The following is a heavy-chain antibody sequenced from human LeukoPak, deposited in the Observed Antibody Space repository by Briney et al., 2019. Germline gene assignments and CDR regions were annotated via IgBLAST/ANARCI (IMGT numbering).Heavy chain of an antibody. CDR2: INPNSGDT. J-gene: IGHJ3*02. CDR3: ARGGAYVHDGLDI. V-gene: IGHV1-2*02. CDR1: GYTFSGYY. D-gene: IGHD3-16*01. Sequence: ASVKVSFRASGYTFSGYYMHWVRQAPGQGLEWMGWINPNSGDTHYAQKFQGRVTMTRDTPIITAYMELSGLSSDGTSVFYCARGGAYVHDGLDIWGQGTMVTVSS.